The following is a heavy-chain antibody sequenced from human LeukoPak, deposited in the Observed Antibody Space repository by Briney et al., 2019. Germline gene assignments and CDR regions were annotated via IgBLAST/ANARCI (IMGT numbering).Heavy chain of an antibody. CDR1: GYTFTGYY. D-gene: IGHD3-9*01. V-gene: IGHV1-2*02. Sequence: ASVKVSCKASGYTFTGYYMHWVRQAPGQGLEWMGWINPNSGGTNYAQKFQGRVTTTRDTSISTAYMELSRLRSDDTAVYYCARDPPGDILTGYPTDDYWGQGTLVTVSS. CDR3: ARDPPGDILTGYPTDDY. J-gene: IGHJ4*02. CDR2: INPNSGGT.